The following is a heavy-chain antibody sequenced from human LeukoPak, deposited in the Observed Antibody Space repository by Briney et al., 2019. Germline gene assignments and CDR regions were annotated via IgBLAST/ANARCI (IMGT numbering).Heavy chain of an antibody. Sequence: SQTLSLTCTVSGGSISSGGYYWSWIRQPPGKGLEWIGYIYHSGSTYYNPSLKSRVTISVDTSKNQFSLKLSSVTAADTAVYYCARSRANDYGDYVDYWGQGTLVTVSS. J-gene: IGHJ4*02. CDR1: GGSISSGGYY. CDR3: ARSRANDYGDYVDY. D-gene: IGHD4-17*01. V-gene: IGHV4-30-2*02. CDR2: IYHSGST.